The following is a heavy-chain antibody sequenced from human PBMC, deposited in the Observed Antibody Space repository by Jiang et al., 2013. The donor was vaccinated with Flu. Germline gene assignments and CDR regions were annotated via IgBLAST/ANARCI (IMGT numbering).Heavy chain of an antibody. CDR1: GTSISSYY. J-gene: IGHJ5*02. V-gene: IGHV4-59*08. CDR2: IYYSGST. CDR3: ARHVTIYSSIRFDP. Sequence: TLSLTCSVSGTSISSYYWSWIRQPPGKGLEWIGYIYYSGSTNYNPSLKSRVTISVDTSKNQFSLKLSSVTAADTAVYYCARHVTIYSSIRFDPWGQGTLVTVSS. D-gene: IGHD6-13*01.